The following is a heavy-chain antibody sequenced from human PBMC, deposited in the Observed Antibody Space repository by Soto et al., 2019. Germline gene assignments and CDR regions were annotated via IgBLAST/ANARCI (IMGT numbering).Heavy chain of an antibody. CDR3: ARQPVAAAGGGMDV. J-gene: IGHJ6*02. D-gene: IGHD6-13*01. Sequence: GESLKISCKGSGYSFTSYWISWVRQMPGKGLEWMGRIDPSDSYTNYSPSFQGHVTISADKSVSTAYLQWSSLKASDTAMYYCARQPVAAAGGGMDVWGQGXTVTVYS. V-gene: IGHV5-10-1*01. CDR1: GYSFTSYW. CDR2: IDPSDSYT.